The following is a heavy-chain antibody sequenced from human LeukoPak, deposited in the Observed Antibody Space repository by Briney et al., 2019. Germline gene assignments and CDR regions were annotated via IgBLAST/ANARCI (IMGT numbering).Heavy chain of an antibody. CDR3: ARDFLVEDYTDYFVDY. Sequence: SVKVSCKASGGTFSSHTISWVRQAPGHGLEWMGRIIPILGIANYARKFQGRVTVTADNSTSTAYMELSSLRSEDTAVYYCARDFLVEDYTDYFVDYWGQGTLVTVSS. CDR1: GGTFSSHT. CDR2: IIPILGIA. V-gene: IGHV1-69*04. J-gene: IGHJ4*02. D-gene: IGHD4-11*01.